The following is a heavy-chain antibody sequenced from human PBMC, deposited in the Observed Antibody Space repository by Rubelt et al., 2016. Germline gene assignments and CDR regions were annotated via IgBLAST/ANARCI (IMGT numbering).Heavy chain of an antibody. J-gene: IGHJ1*01. CDR1: GYTFTGYY. CDR3: ARGGGNWDDGYFHY. D-gene: IGHD7-27*01. CDR2: INSNTGAT. Sequence: QVQLVQSGAEVKKPGASVEVSCEASGYTFTGYYMHWVRQAPGQGLEWMGWINSNTGATEYAQKFQGRVTMTRDTYISTVYMYLSRLTSDDTATYFCARGGGNWDDGYFHYWGQGTLVTVST. V-gene: IGHV1-2*02.